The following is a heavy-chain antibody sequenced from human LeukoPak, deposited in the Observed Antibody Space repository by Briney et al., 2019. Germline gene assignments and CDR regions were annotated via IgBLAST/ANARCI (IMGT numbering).Heavy chain of an antibody. CDR1: GGSISSYY. CDR2: IYYSGST. D-gene: IGHD3-22*01. V-gene: IGHV4-59*01. J-gene: IGHJ4*02. CDR3: ARDTRDSSGYYYPFDC. Sequence: SETLSLTCTVSGGSISSYYWSWIRQPPGKGLEWIGYIYYSGSTNYNPSLKSRVTISVDTSKNQFSLKLSSVTAADTAVYYCARDTRDSSGYYYPFDCRGQGTLVTVSS.